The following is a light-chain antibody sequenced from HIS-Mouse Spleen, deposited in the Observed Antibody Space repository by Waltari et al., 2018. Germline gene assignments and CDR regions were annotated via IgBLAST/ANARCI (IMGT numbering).Light chain of an antibody. V-gene: IGLV2-23*03. Sequence: QSALTQPASVSGSPGQSITISCTGTSSDVGSYNLVSWYQQHPGKAPRHMIYEGRKRGSGVSHLFSGSKSGNTASLEISGVKAEGADDYYCCSYAGSSTFEVFGGGTKMTVL. CDR3: CSYAGSSTFEV. CDR1: SSDVGSYNL. J-gene: IGLJ2*01. CDR2: EGR.